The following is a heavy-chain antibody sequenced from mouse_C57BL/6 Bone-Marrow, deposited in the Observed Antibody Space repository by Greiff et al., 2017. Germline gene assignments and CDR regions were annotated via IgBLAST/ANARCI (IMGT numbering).Heavy chain of an antibody. D-gene: IGHD1-1*02. CDR3: AGDRRGSPSGY. J-gene: IGHJ2*01. CDR1: GFTITSGYY. Sequence: VKLQESGPGLVKPSPSLYLTCSITGFTITSGYYWIWIRQSPGKPLEWMGYITHSGETFYNPSLQSPISITRETSKNQFFFQLISVTTEDTATYYCAGDRRGSPSGYWCQGNTLPVSS. V-gene: IGHV12-3*01. CDR2: ITHSGET.